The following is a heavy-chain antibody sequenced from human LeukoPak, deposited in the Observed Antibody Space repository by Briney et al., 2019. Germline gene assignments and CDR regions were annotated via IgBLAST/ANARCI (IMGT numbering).Heavy chain of an antibody. CDR3: ARRGYASGSFGY. CDR2: INHSGST. CDR1: DGSFIGYY. V-gene: IGHV4-34*01. D-gene: IGHD3-10*01. Sequence: PSETLSLTCAVYDGSFIGYYWSWIRQTPGKGLEWIGEINHSGSTNYNPSLKSRVTISVDTSKNQFSLRLSFVTAADTAVYYCARRGYASGSFGYWGQGTLVTVSS. J-gene: IGHJ4*02.